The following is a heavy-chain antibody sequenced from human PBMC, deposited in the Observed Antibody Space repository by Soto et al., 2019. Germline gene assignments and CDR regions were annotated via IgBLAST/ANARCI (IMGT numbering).Heavy chain of an antibody. J-gene: IGHJ6*02. CDR3: ASYCRSSSCYTAYYYDGMDV. CDR1: GGTFSSYA. Sequence: QVQLVQSGAEVKKPGSSVKVSCKASGGTFSSYAISWVRQAPGQGLEWMGGIIPIFGTANYAQKFQVRVTITADESTDTAYMELSSMRSEETAVYCCASYCRSSSCYTAYYYDGMDVWGQGTTVTVSS. CDR2: IIPIFGTA. V-gene: IGHV1-69*01. D-gene: IGHD2-2*02.